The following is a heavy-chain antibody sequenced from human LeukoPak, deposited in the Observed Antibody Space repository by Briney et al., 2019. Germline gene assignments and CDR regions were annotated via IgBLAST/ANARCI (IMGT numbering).Heavy chain of an antibody. V-gene: IGHV4-34*01. CDR1: GDSFSGYY. Sequence: SETLSLTCAVYGDSFSGYYRGWIRQPPGKCLEWIGEINHSGTINYNPSLKSRVTILVDTSKNQFSLNLSSVTAADTAVYYCAKVVATHGGHFDYWGQGTLVTVSS. D-gene: IGHD5-12*01. J-gene: IGHJ4*02. CDR3: AKVVATHGGHFDY. CDR2: INHSGTI.